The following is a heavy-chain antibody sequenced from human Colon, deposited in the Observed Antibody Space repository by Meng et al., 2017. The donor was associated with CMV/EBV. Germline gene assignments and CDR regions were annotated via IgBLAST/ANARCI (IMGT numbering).Heavy chain of an antibody. CDR2: IYPSGFP. V-gene: IGHV4-4*07. CDR1: GGRIMCYY. Sequence: VRVHAARPGLVKPSVTHSLHCPVSGGRIMCYYWSWCRQPAGKGLVWIGRIYPSGFPKYKPSLESRVTMSADTSKNQISLKLTSVTAADTAVYYCARAQYTYGYWIFDYWGQGTLVTVSS. CDR3: ARAQYTYGYWIFDY. J-gene: IGHJ4*02. D-gene: IGHD5-18*01.